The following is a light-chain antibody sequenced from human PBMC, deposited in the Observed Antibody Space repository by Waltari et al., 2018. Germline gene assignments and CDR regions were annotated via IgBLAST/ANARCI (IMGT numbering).Light chain of an antibody. V-gene: IGKV4-1*01. CDR3: QQYYSIPYT. Sequence: DIVMTQSPDSLAVSLGERATINCKSSQCVLYSSNNKNYLAWYQQKPGKPPKLLIYGASTRESGVPDRFSGSGSGTDFTLTIGSLQAEDVAVYYCQQYYSIPYTFGQGTKLEIK. CDR1: QCVLYSSNNKNY. J-gene: IGKJ2*01. CDR2: GAS.